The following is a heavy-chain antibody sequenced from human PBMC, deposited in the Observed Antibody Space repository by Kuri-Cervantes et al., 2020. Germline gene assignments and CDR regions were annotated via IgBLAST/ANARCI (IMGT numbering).Heavy chain of an antibody. V-gene: IGHV4-30-4*08. J-gene: IGHJ4*02. D-gene: IGHD3-10*01. Sequence: SETLSLTCTVSGGSISSDDYYWNWIRQPPGKGLEWIGYIHYTGSTSYSPSLKSRLTISVDTSKNQFSLKLSSVTAADTAVYYCARYYGSTDNTFDYWGQGTLVTVSS. CDR2: IHYTGST. CDR3: ARYYGSTDNTFDY. CDR1: GGSISSDDYY.